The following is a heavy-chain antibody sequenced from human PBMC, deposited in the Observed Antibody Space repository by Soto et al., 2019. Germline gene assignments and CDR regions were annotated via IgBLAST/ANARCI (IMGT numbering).Heavy chain of an antibody. V-gene: IGHV3-30*18. CDR3: AKAFSPLRYFDLFDY. D-gene: IGHD3-9*01. CDR1: GFTFSSYG. Sequence: PGGSLRLSCAASGFTFSSYGMHWVRQAPGKGLEWVAVISYDGSNKYYADSVKGRFTISRDNSKNTLYLQMNSLRAEDTAVYYCAKAFSPLRYFDLFDYWGQGTLVTVSS. CDR2: ISYDGSNK. J-gene: IGHJ4*02.